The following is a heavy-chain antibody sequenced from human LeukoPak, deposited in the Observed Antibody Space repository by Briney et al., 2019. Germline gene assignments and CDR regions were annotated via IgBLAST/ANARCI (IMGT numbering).Heavy chain of an antibody. D-gene: IGHD3-10*01. CDR2: IIPILGIA. Sequence: SVKVSCKASGFTFTSSAMQWVRQAPGQGLEWMGRIIPILGIANYAQKFQGRVTITADKSTSTAYMELSSLRSEDTAVYYCARGPDAYYYGSGSYVWGQGTLVTVSS. CDR3: ARGPDAYYYGSGSYV. V-gene: IGHV1-69*04. CDR1: GFTFTSSA. J-gene: IGHJ4*02.